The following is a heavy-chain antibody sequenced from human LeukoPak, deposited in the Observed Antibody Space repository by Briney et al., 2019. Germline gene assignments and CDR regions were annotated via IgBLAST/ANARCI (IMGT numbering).Heavy chain of an antibody. CDR2: IYYSGST. Sequence: SETLSLTCTVSGGSISSYYWSWIRQPPGKGLEWIGYIYYSGSTNYNPSLKSRVTISVDTSKNQFSLKLNSVTAADTAVYYCARESSTSCYRCMDVWGQGTTVTVSS. J-gene: IGHJ6*02. CDR1: GGSISSYY. V-gene: IGHV4-59*12. D-gene: IGHD2-2*02. CDR3: ARESSTSCYRCMDV.